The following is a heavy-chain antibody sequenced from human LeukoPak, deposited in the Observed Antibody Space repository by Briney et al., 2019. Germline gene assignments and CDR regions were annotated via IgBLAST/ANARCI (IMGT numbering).Heavy chain of an antibody. V-gene: IGHV1-69*01. CDR1: GGTFSSYA. CDR3: ARARYIVVVPAAPYYYYMDV. CDR2: IIPIFGTA. J-gene: IGHJ6*03. D-gene: IGHD2-2*01. Sequence: SVKVSCKASGGTFSSYAISWVRQAPGQGLEWMGGIIPIFGTANYAQKFQGRVTITADESTSTAYMELSSLRSEDTAVYYCARARYIVVVPAAPYYYYMDVWGKGTTVTVSS.